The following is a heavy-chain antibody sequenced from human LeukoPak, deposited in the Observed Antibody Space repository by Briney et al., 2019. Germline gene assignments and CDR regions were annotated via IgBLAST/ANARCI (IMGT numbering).Heavy chain of an antibody. V-gene: IGHV1-2*02. CDR1: GYTFTGYY. CDR3: AGYSSSAIYYYYGMDV. Sequence: ASVKVSCKASGYTFTGYYMHWVRQAPGQRLEWTGWINPNSGGTNYAQKFQGRVTMTRDTSISTAYMELSRLSSVTAADTAVYYCAGYSSSAIYYYYGMDVWGQGTTVTVSS. CDR2: INPNSGGT. D-gene: IGHD6-13*01. J-gene: IGHJ6*02.